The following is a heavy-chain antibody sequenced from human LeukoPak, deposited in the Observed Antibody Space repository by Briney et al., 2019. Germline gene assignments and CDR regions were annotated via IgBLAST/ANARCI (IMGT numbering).Heavy chain of an antibody. CDR2: IYYSGST. CDR1: GGSISSYY. CDR3: ARACVLRFLEWRSYAFDI. J-gene: IGHJ3*02. D-gene: IGHD3-3*01. V-gene: IGHV4-59*01. Sequence: PSETLSLTCTVSGGSISSYYWSWIRQPPGKGLEWIGYIYYSGSTNYNPSLKSRVTISVDTSKNQFSLKLSSVTAADTAVYYCARACVLRFLEWRSYAFDIWGQGTMVTVSS.